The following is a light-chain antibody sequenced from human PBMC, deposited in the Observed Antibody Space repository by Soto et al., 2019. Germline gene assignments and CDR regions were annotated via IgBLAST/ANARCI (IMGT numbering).Light chain of an antibody. J-gene: IGKJ4*01. V-gene: IGKV1-39*01. CDR3: QQHNSYPLT. CDR2: AAS. Sequence: DIQMTQSPSSLSASVGDRFTITCRASQSISSYLNWYQQKPGKAPKLLIYAASSLQTGVPSRFSGGGSGTDFTLTITSLQPEDFATYYCQQHNSYPLTFGGGTKVDI. CDR1: QSISSY.